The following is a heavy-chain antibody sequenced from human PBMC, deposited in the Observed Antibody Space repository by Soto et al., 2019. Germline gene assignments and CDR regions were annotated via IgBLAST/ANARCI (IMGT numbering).Heavy chain of an antibody. V-gene: IGHV3-7*01. D-gene: IGHD1-20*01. CDR1: GFTFSAYW. CDR2: IKHDGSEK. J-gene: IGHJ6*02. Sequence: ESGGGLVQPGGSLRLSCAASGFTFSAYWMSWVRQTPGKGLEWVANIKHDGSEKYYVDSVKGRFTISRDNAKNSLFLEMNSLRAEDTAVCYCAIITRAFSMDVWGQGTTVTVSS. CDR3: AIITRAFSMDV.